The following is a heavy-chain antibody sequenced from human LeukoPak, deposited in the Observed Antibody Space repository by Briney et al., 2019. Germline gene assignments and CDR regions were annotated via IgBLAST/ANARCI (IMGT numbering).Heavy chain of an antibody. Sequence: ASVKVSCKAPGYTFTSYGISWVRQAPGQGLEWMGWVSAYNGNTNYAQKLQGRVTMTTDTSTSTAYMELRSLRSDDTAVYYCARDLPDYDFWSGYHSRGGIDYWGQGTLVTVSS. CDR3: ARDLPDYDFWSGYHSRGGIDY. CDR1: GYTFTSYG. J-gene: IGHJ4*02. CDR2: VSAYNGNT. V-gene: IGHV1-18*01. D-gene: IGHD3-3*01.